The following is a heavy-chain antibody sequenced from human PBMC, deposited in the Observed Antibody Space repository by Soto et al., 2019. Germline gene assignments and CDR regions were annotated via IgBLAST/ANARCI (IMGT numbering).Heavy chain of an antibody. J-gene: IGHJ4*02. CDR3: ARGLRSGGGWYPDYPLSFDY. D-gene: IGHD6-19*01. Sequence: QVQLQESGPGLVKPSETLSLTCTVSGGSISSYYWSWIRQPPGKGLEWIGYIYYSGSTNYNPSLKSRVTLTVDTAKNQLSLNLSSVTAADTAVYYCARGLRSGGGWYPDYPLSFDYWGQGTLVTVSS. V-gene: IGHV4-59*01. CDR2: IYYSGST. CDR1: GGSISSYY.